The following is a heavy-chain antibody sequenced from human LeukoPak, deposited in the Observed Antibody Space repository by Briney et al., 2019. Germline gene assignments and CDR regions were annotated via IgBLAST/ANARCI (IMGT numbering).Heavy chain of an antibody. Sequence: AASVKVSCKASGYTFTGYYMHWVRQAPGQGLEWMGWINPNSGGTNYAQKFQGRVTMTRDTSISTAYMELSRLRFDDTAVYYCARDDRALWFGEFSLDPWGQGTLVTVSS. V-gene: IGHV1-2*02. J-gene: IGHJ5*02. CDR1: GYTFTGYY. D-gene: IGHD3-10*01. CDR3: ARDDRALWFGEFSLDP. CDR2: INPNSGGT.